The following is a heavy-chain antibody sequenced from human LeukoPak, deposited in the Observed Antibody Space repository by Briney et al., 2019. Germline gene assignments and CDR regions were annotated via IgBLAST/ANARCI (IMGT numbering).Heavy chain of an antibody. Sequence: PGGSLRLSCAASGFTFSDYAMHWVRQAPGKGLQCVSAITTNGGSTSYADSVKGRFTISRDNSRNTLFLQMSSLRPEDTAVYYCVTYFYASGLYWGQGTLVTVSS. V-gene: IGHV3-64D*06. CDR1: GFTFSDYA. J-gene: IGHJ4*02. CDR2: ITTNGGST. CDR3: VTYFYASGLY. D-gene: IGHD3-10*01.